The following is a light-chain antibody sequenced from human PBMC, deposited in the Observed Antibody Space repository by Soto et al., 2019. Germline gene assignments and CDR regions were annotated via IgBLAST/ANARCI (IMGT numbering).Light chain of an antibody. J-gene: IGKJ4*01. CDR1: QGITSY. CDR2: DAS. CDR3: QQFNV. Sequence: AIQLTQSPSSLSASVGDRVTITCRASQGITSYLAWYQQKPGKAPKLLIYDASSLESGVPSRFSGSGSGTDFTLTISSLQPEDFATYYCQQFNVFGGGTKVDIK. V-gene: IGKV1-13*02.